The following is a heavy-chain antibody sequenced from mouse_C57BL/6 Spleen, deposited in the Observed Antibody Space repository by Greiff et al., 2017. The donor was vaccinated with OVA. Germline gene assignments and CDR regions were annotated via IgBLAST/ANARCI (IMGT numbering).Heavy chain of an antibody. D-gene: IGHD2-1*01. CDR1: GYSITSGYY. J-gene: IGHJ4*01. CDR3: ARPYGNGFCYYAMDY. Sequence: EVKLVESGPGLVKPSQSLSLTCSVTGYSITSGYYWNWIRQFPGNKLEWMGYISYDGSNNYNPSLKNRISITRDTSKNQFFLKLNSVTTEDTATYYCARPYGNGFCYYAMDYWGQGTSVTVSS. CDR2: ISYDGSN. V-gene: IGHV3-6*01.